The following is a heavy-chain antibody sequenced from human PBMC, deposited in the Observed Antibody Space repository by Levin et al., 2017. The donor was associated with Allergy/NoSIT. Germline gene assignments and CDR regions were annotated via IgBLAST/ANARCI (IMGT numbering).Heavy chain of an antibody. D-gene: IGHD4-11*01. V-gene: IGHV1-69*04. CDR2: IIPILGIA. CDR1: GGTFSSYA. J-gene: IGHJ6*02. CDR3: ARDTVTTTRWEKYYYGMDV. Sequence: GGSLRLSCKASGGTFSSYAISWVRQAPGQGLEWMGRIIPILGIANYAQKFQGRVTITADKSTSTAYMELSSLRSEDTAVYYCARDTVTTTRWEKYYYGMDVWGQGTTVTVSS.